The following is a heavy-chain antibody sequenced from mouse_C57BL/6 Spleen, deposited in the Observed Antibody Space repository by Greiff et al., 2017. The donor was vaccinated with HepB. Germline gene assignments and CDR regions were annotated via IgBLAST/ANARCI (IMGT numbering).Heavy chain of an antibody. J-gene: IGHJ4*01. CDR2: INPNNGGT. D-gene: IGHD3-3*01. CDR3: VPFRGYYAMDY. Sequence: EVQLQQSGPELVKPGASVKISCKASGYTFTDYYMNWVKQSHGKSLEWIGDINPNNGGTSYNQKFKGKATLTVDKSSSTAYMELRSLTSEDSAVYYCVPFRGYYAMDYWGQGTSVTVSA. CDR1: GYTFTDYY. V-gene: IGHV1-26*01.